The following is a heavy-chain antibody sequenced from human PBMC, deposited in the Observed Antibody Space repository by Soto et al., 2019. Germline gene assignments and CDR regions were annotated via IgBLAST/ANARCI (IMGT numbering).Heavy chain of an antibody. Sequence: GGSLRLSCAASGFTFSTYAMNWVRQAPGKGLEYVSAINGNGDTTYYADSVKGRFTISRDNSKNTLYLQMGSLRAEDMAVYYCARSTYYYDSSGQNWFDPWGQGTLVTVSS. D-gene: IGHD3-22*01. J-gene: IGHJ5*02. CDR3: ARSTYYYDSSGQNWFDP. CDR1: GFTFSTYA. V-gene: IGHV3-64*02. CDR2: INGNGDTT.